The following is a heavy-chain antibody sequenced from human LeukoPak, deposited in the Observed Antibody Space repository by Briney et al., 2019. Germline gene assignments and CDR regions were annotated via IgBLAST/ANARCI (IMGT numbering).Heavy chain of an antibody. D-gene: IGHD6-13*01. V-gene: IGHV3-74*01. Sequence: GGSLRLSRAASGFTFSRYYMHWVRQAPGKGLVWVSRINSDGGSTTYADSVKGRFTISRDNAKNTLYLQMNSLKVEDTAVYYCTRVFVGDEYSSSGYWGQGTLVTVFS. J-gene: IGHJ4*02. CDR1: GFTFSRYY. CDR2: INSDGGST. CDR3: TRVFVGDEYSSSGY.